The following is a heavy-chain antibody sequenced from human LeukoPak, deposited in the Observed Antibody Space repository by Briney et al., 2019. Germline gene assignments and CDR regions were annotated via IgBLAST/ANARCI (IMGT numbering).Heavy chain of an antibody. CDR2: INPGDSAT. CDR3: ARLGLWTRGAFDI. Sequence: PGESLKISCKASGYSFSNYWIGWVRQMPGKGLEWMGIINPGDSATNYRPSFQGQVSISADRPLTTTYLQWTTLTTSDAAMYYCARLGLWTRGAFDIWGQGTMVTVSS. J-gene: IGHJ3*02. V-gene: IGHV5-51*01. D-gene: IGHD3/OR15-3a*01. CDR1: GYSFSNYW.